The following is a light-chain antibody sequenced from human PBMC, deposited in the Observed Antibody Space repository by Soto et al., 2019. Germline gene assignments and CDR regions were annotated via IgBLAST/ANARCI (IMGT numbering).Light chain of an antibody. V-gene: IGKV1-5*01. CDR1: QSISSW. CDR2: DAS. CDR3: QQYSTYMWT. Sequence: DIQMTQSPSTLSASVGDRVTITCRASQSISSWLAWYQQKPGKAPKLLIYDASSLESGVPVRFSGSGSETEFTLTISSLQPDDFATYYCQQYSTYMWTFGQGTKVDIK. J-gene: IGKJ1*01.